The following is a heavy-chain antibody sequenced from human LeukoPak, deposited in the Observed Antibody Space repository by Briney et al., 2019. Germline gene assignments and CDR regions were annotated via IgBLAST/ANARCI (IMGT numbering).Heavy chain of an antibody. CDR3: AKDDLVATSHFDS. V-gene: IGHV3-30*02. CDR2: IRFDGSNK. Sequence: GGSLRLSCAAYGFSFSKYGMHWVRQAPGKGLEWVAFIRFDGSNKYYADSVKGRFTISRDNSKNTLCLQVNSLRAEDTAVYYCAKDDLVATSHFDSWGNGTLVTVSS. CDR1: GFSFSKYG. D-gene: IGHD5-12*01. J-gene: IGHJ4*01.